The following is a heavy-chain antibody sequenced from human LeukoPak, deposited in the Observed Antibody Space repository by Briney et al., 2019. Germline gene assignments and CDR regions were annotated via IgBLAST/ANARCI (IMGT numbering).Heavy chain of an antibody. J-gene: IGHJ3*01. V-gene: IGHV1-18*01. CDR1: GYTFTSYG. Sequence: ASVKVSCKASGYTFTSYGISWVRQAPGQGLEWMGWISAYNGNTNYAQKLQGRVTMTTDTSTSTAYMELRGLRSDDTAIYYCARDLYYYGSGSYYDVFDVWGQGTMVTVSS. D-gene: IGHD3-10*01. CDR2: ISAYNGNT. CDR3: ARDLYYYGSGSYYDVFDV.